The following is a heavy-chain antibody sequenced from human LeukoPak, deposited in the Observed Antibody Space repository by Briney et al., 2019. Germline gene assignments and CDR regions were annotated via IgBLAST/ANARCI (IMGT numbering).Heavy chain of an antibody. CDR3: ARVPLMYYDFWSGPRYYYYYYMDV. Sequence: PGGSLRLSCAASGFTFSSYSMNWVRQAPGKGLEWVSYISSSGSTIYYADSVKGRFTISRDNAKNSLYLQMNSLRAEDTAVYYCARVPLMYYDFWSGPRYYYYYYMDVWGKGTTVTVSS. D-gene: IGHD3-3*01. CDR2: ISSSGSTI. J-gene: IGHJ6*03. CDR1: GFTFSSYS. V-gene: IGHV3-48*04.